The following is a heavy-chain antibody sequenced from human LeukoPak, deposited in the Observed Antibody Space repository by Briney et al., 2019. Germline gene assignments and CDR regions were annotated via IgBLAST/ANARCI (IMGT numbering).Heavy chain of an antibody. V-gene: IGHV1-2*06. CDR2: INSNSGGT. CDR1: GYSFSDYS. D-gene: IGHD3-10*01. Sequence: ASVKVSCKASGYSFSDYSMHWVRQAPGQGLEWMGRINSNSGGTSYAQNFQGRVTMTRDTSISTAYMEVSGLTSDDTAVYYCARGGSGSGYSYYFDSWGQGTLVSVSS. J-gene: IGHJ4*02. CDR3: ARGGSGSGYSYYFDS.